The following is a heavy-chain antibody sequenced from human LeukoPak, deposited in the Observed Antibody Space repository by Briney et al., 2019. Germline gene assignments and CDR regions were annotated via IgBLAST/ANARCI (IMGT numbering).Heavy chain of an antibody. CDR2: ISGSGGST. CDR3: AKEQLNSDIFTGYYHPSPYYFDY. V-gene: IGHV3-23*01. CDR1: GFPFNDYD. D-gene: IGHD3-9*01. J-gene: IGHJ4*02. Sequence: GGSLRLSCAASGFPFNDYDMLWVRQAPGKGLEWVSAISGSGGSTYYADSVKGRFTISRDNSKNTLYLQMNSLRDEDTAVYYCAKEQLNSDIFTGYYHPSPYYFDYWGQGTLVTVSS.